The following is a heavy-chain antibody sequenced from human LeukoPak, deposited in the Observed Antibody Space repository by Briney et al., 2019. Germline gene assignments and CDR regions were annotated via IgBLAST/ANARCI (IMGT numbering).Heavy chain of an antibody. Sequence: SETLSLTCTVSGGSISSGSDYWSWIRQPAGQGLEWIGRIFTSGSTNYNPSLKSRVTISVDTSKNHFSLTLSSVTAADTAVYYCARSDGYGLVGIWGQGTMVTVSS. CDR1: GGSISSGSDY. V-gene: IGHV4-61*02. J-gene: IGHJ3*02. CDR2: IFTSGST. D-gene: IGHD3-10*01. CDR3: ARSDGYGLVGI.